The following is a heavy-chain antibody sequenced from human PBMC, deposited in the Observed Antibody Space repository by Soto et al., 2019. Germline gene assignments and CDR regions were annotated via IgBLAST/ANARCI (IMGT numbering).Heavy chain of an antibody. V-gene: IGHV1-69*13. CDR3: ARSLDYYDSSGPDY. CDR2: IIPIFGTA. CDR1: GGTFSSYA. J-gene: IGHJ4*02. Sequence: ASVKVSCKASGGTFSSYAISWVRQAPGQGLEWMGGIIPIFGTANYAQKFQGRVTITADESTSTAYMELSSLRSEDTAVYYCARSLDYYDSSGPDYWGQGTLVTVSS. D-gene: IGHD3-22*01.